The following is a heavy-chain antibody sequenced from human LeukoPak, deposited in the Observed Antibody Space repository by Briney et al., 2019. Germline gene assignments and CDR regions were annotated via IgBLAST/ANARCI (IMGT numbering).Heavy chain of an antibody. D-gene: IGHD5-12*01. J-gene: IGHJ4*02. CDR2: ISGGGGVT. V-gene: IGHV3-23*01. Sequence: PGGSLRLSCAVSGFTFSSYAMSWVRQSPGKGLEWVSSISGGGGVTYYADSVKGRFTIPRDNSKNTVYLQMNSLRAEDTAVYYCAKEPRVATIVIFDYWGQGTLVTVSS. CDR3: AKEPRVATIVIFDY. CDR1: GFTFSSYA.